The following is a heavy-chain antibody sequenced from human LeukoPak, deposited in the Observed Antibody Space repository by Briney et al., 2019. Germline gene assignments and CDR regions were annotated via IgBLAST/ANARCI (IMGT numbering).Heavy chain of an antibody. D-gene: IGHD4-23*01. CDR3: ARDRNGGSFDY. Sequence: GGSLRLSCAASGFTFSSYSMNWVRQAPGKGLEWVSHITASGTAMFYADSVKGRFTISRDNAKNSLYLQMNSLRAEDTAVYYCARDRNGGSFDYWGQGTLVTVSS. CDR1: GFTFSSYS. J-gene: IGHJ4*02. V-gene: IGHV3-48*01. CDR2: ITASGTAM.